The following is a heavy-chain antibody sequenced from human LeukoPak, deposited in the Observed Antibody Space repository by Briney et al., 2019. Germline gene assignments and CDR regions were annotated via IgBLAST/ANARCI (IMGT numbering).Heavy chain of an antibody. D-gene: IGHD3-16*01. V-gene: IGHV3-23*01. CDR1: GFTFSSYS. CDR3: VKDRRGGADKWFDP. J-gene: IGHJ5*02. CDR2: VSGSGAST. Sequence: PGGSLRLSCAASGFTFSSYSMNWVRQAPGKGLDWVSAVSGSGASTYYADSVKGRFTISRDNSKNTVYLQMNSLRGEDTAVYYCVKDRRGGADKWFDPWGQGTLVTVSS.